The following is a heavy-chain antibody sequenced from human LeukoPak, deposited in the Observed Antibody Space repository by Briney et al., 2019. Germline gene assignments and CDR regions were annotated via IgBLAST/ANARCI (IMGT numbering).Heavy chain of an antibody. J-gene: IGHJ4*02. Sequence: GGSLRLSCAASGFTFSNYAMHWVRQAPGKGLEWVAVISFDGNNKYYADSVKGRFTISRDNSKNTLYLQMNSLRVEDTAVYYCAREVIGYFDSWGQGTLVTVSS. CDR2: ISFDGNNK. CDR1: GFTFSNYA. CDR3: AREVIGYFDS. V-gene: IGHV3-30-3*01.